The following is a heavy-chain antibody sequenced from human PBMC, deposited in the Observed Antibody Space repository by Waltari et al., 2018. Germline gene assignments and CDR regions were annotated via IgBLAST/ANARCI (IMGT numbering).Heavy chain of an antibody. V-gene: IGHV5-51*03. CDR3: ARLKNDYGLQYYFDY. CDR2: IYPGDSDT. J-gene: IGHJ4*02. D-gene: IGHD4-17*01. Sequence: EVQLVQSGAEVKKPGESLKISCKGSGYSFTSYWIGWVRQMPGKGLEWMGIIYPGDSDTRYSPSFQGQVTISADKSISTAYLQWSSLKASDTAMYYCARLKNDYGLQYYFDYWGQGTLVTVSS. CDR1: GYSFTSYW.